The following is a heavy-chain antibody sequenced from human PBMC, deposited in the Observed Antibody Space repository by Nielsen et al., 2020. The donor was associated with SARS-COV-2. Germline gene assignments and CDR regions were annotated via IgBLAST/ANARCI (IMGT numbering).Heavy chain of an antibody. J-gene: IGHJ6*02. V-gene: IGHV4-34*01. Sequence: WIRQPPGKGLEWIGEINHSGSTNYNPSLKSRVTISVDTSKNQFSLKLSSVTAADTAVYYCARTGPDFWSGYWPYYYGMDVWGQGTTVTVSS. D-gene: IGHD3-3*01. CDR2: INHSGST. CDR3: ARTGPDFWSGYWPYYYGMDV.